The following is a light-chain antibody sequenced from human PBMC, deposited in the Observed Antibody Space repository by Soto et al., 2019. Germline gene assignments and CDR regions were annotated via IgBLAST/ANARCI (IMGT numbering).Light chain of an antibody. CDR3: QQYYSYPHT. CDR2: ATS. V-gene: IGKV1-8*01. Sequence: AIRVTQSPSSFSASTGDRVTITCRASQGVSSSLAWYQQKPGRAPNPLIFATSTLQSGVPSRFSGSGSGTDFTLTISCLQSEDFATYYCQQYYSYPHTFGQGTKLEIK. CDR1: QGVSSS. J-gene: IGKJ2*01.